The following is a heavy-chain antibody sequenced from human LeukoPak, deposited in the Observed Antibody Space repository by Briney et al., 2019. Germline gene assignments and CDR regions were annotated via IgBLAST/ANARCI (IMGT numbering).Heavy chain of an antibody. D-gene: IGHD1-26*01. CDR3: AREGFSGSYYDY. Sequence: SETLSLTCTVSGGSISSYYWSWIRQPPGKGLEWIGYIYYSGSTNYTPSLKSRVTISVDTSKNQFSLKLSSVTPADTAVYFCAREGFSGSYYDYWGQGTLVTVSS. J-gene: IGHJ4*02. V-gene: IGHV4-59*01. CDR2: IYYSGST. CDR1: GGSISSYY.